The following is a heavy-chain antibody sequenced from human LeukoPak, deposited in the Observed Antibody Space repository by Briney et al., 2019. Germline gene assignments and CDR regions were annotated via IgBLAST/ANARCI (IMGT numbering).Heavy chain of an antibody. D-gene: IGHD1-26*01. Sequence: SETLSLACAVSGDSISSAYSWSWIRQPPGKGLEWIGYIYHTGSTSYNPSLKTRVTISIDRPRNHFSLKLSSVTAADTAMYYCARVVGATSHDTFDVWGQGTLVTVSS. CDR1: GDSISSAYS. CDR2: IYHTGST. V-gene: IGHV4-30-2*01. CDR3: ARVVGATSHDTFDV. J-gene: IGHJ3*01.